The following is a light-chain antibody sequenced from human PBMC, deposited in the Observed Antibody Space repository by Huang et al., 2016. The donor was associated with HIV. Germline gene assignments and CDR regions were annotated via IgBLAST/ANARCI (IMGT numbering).Light chain of an antibody. Sequence: DIVITQSPLFLSVSPGEPASISCTSSQSLLHSRTFNYLEWYRQKPGQSPQLLIYLASNQASGVHVRFSGRGSGTNFTLRISAVEPEDAATYYCMQSLQTPRAFGQGTRVEVK. CDR1: QSLLHSRTFNY. V-gene: IGKV2-28*01. CDR3: MQSLQTPRA. CDR2: LAS. J-gene: IGKJ1*01.